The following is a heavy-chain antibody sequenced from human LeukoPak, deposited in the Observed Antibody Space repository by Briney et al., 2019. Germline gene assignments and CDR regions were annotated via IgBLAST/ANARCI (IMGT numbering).Heavy chain of an antibody. CDR2: IYYSGST. CDR3: ARVSPHRYYDSSGPLDY. D-gene: IGHD3-22*01. J-gene: IGHJ4*02. CDR1: GGSISSSSYY. Sequence: KSSETLSLTCTVSGGSISSSSYYWGWIRQPPGKGLEWIGSIYYSGSTYYNPSLKSRVTISVDTSKNQFSLKLSSVTAADTAVYYCARVSPHRYYDSSGPLDYWGQGTLVTVSS. V-gene: IGHV4-39*07.